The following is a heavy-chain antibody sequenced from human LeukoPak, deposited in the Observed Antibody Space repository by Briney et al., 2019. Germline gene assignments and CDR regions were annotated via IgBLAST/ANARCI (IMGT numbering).Heavy chain of an antibody. D-gene: IGHD2-2*02. CDR3: ATGRNRYCSSTSCYRIVVGAFDI. CDR1: GYTFTSYD. Sequence: ASVKVSCKASGYTFTSYDINWERQATGQGLEWMGWMNPNSGNTGYAQKFQGRVTIARNTSISTAYMELSSLRSEDTAVYYCATGRNRYCSSTSCYRIVVGAFDIWGQGTMVTVSS. CDR2: MNPNSGNT. J-gene: IGHJ3*02. V-gene: IGHV1-8*03.